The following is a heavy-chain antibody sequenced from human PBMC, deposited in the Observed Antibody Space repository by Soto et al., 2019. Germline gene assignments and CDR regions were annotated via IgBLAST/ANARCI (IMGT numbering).Heavy chain of an antibody. D-gene: IGHD2-15*01. CDR2: TIPILSVT. Sequence: GASVKVSCKTSGGTFGRFSISWVRQAPGQGLEWMGGTIPILSVTNYAQKFQGRVTIVVDETTKTAYMELSSLRSDDTAIYYCASNSQYCSGGSCYAYWGQGTLVTVSS. CDR1: GGTFGRFS. J-gene: IGHJ4*02. CDR3: ASNSQYCSGGSCYAY. V-gene: IGHV1-69*13.